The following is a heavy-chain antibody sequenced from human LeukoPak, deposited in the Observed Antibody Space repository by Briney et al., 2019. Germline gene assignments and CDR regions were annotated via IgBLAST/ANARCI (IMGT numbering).Heavy chain of an antibody. D-gene: IGHD5-18*01. J-gene: IGHJ4*02. Sequence: GGSLRLSCAASGFTFSTYGMSWVRQAPGKGLEWVAVIWYDGSNKYYADSVKGRFTISRDNSKNTLYLQMNSLRAEDTAVYYCARDTIRGYSYGIDYWGQGTLVTVSS. CDR1: GFTFSTYG. V-gene: IGHV3-33*08. CDR3: ARDTIRGYSYGIDY. CDR2: IWYDGSNK.